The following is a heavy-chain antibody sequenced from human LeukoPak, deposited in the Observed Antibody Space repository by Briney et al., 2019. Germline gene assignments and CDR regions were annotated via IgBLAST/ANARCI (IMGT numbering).Heavy chain of an antibody. V-gene: IGHV3-23*01. CDR3: AKDGSDFWSGYSTWFDY. CDR1: GFTFSSYA. CDR2: ISGSGGST. D-gene: IGHD3-3*01. Sequence: GGSLRLSCAASGFTFSSYAMSWVRQAPGKGLEWVSAISGSGGSTYYADSVKGRFTISRDNSKNMLYLQMNSLRAEDTAVYYCAKDGSDFWSGYSTWFDYWGQGTLVTVSS. J-gene: IGHJ4*02.